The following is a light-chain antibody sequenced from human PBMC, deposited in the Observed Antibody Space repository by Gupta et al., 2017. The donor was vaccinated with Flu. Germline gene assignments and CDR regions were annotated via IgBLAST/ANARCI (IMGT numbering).Light chain of an antibody. CDR1: QSVSSN. CDR3: QQYNNWSLT. CDR2: GAS. J-gene: IGKJ4*01. V-gene: IGKV3-15*01. Sequence: EIVMTQSPATLPVSQGERATLSCRASQSVSSNLAWYQQKPGQAPRLLIYGASTRATGIPARFSGSGSGTEFTLTISSLQSEDFAVYYCQQYNNWSLTFGGGTKVEIK.